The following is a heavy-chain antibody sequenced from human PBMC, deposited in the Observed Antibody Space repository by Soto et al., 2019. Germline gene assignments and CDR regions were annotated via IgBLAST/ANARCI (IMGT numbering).Heavy chain of an antibody. J-gene: IGHJ4*02. D-gene: IGHD6-13*01. Sequence: SETLSLTCTVSGGSISSYYWSWIRQPPGKGLEWIGYIYYSGSTNYNPSLKSRVTISVDTSKNQFSLKLSSVTAADTAVYYCARIGRRQHLDYWGQGTLVTVSS. V-gene: IGHV4-59*01. CDR1: GGSISSYY. CDR2: IYYSGST. CDR3: ARIGRRQHLDY.